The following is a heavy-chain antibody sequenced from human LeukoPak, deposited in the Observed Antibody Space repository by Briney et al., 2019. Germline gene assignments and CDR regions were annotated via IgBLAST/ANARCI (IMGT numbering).Heavy chain of an antibody. Sequence: GGSLRLSCAASGFTFSSYSMNWVRQAPGKGLEWVSSISSSSSYIYYADSVEGRFTISRDNAKNSLYLQMNSLRAEDTAVYYCARDDDYGGNSVPDYWGQGTPVTVSS. D-gene: IGHD4-23*01. V-gene: IGHV3-21*01. J-gene: IGHJ4*02. CDR3: ARDDDYGGNSVPDY. CDR1: GFTFSSYS. CDR2: ISSSSSYI.